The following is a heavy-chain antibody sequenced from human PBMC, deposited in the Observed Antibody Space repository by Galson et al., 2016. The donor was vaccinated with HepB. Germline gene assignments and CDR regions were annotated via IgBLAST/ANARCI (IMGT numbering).Heavy chain of an antibody. V-gene: IGHV3-23*01. Sequence: SLRLSCAVSGFTFSVYAMSWVRQAPGKGLEWVSTVTGSAESTYYADSVKGRFTISRDNSKNTVCLQMKNLGAEDTAVYYCARVLAPHWYFDLWGRGTLVTVSS. CDR3: ARVLAPHWYFDL. J-gene: IGHJ2*01. CDR1: GFTFSVYA. CDR2: VTGSAEST. D-gene: IGHD2-15*01.